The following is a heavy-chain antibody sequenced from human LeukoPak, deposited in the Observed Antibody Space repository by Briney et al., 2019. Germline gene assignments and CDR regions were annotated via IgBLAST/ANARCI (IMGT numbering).Heavy chain of an antibody. D-gene: IGHD2-21*01. CDR1: GFPFSEYS. CDR3: AKDQHSTSMNYMDV. V-gene: IGHV3-11*05. CDR2: IGISSGNT. J-gene: IGHJ6*03. Sequence: PGGSLRLSCAASGFPFSEYSMNWVRQAPGKGLEWISYIGISSGNTKYADSVKGRFTVSADNSKNTLYLQMTSLRAEDTAVYFCAKDQHSTSMNYMDVWGDGTTVTVSS.